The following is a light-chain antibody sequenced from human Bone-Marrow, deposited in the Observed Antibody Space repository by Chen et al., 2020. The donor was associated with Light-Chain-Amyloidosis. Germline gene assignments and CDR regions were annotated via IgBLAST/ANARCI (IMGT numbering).Light chain of an antibody. CDR2: EVT. J-gene: IGLJ1*01. CDR3: RSYTITSSLV. CDR1: SSDVGGDNH. Sequence: QSALTQPASVSGSPGQPITISCTGTSSDVGGDNHVSWYQQHPDKAPKLMIYEVTNRPSWVPDRFSGSKSDNTASLTISGLQTEDEADYFCRSYTITSSLVFGSGTSVTVL. V-gene: IGLV2-14*01.